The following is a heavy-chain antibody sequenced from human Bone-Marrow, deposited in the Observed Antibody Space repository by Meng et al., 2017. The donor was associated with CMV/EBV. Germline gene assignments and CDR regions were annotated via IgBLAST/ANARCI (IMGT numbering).Heavy chain of an antibody. J-gene: IGHJ6*02. CDR1: GFTVSSNY. V-gene: IGHV3-53*01. CDR3: ARERKIAVAGTYYYYGMDV. D-gene: IGHD6-19*01. Sequence: GESLKISCAASGFTVSSNYMSWVRQAPGKGLEWVSVIYSGGSTYYADSVKGRFTISRDNSKNTLYLQMNSLRAEDTAVYYCARERKIAVAGTYYYYGMDVWGQGTTVTVSS. CDR2: IYSGGST.